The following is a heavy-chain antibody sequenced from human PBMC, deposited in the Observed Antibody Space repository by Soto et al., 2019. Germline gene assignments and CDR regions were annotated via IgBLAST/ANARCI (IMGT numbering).Heavy chain of an antibody. CDR3: VRERQLGV. Sequence: EGQLLESGGRLVQPGESLRLSCAASGFTFSIYAMSWARQAPGKGLEWVSVLDASGGTTYTDSVKGRFTISRDNSKNTLYLQMNSLRVEDTDVYYCVRERQLGVWGQGTTVTVSS. J-gene: IGHJ6*02. CDR1: GFTFSIYA. CDR2: LDASGGTT. D-gene: IGHD6-6*01. V-gene: IGHV3-23*01.